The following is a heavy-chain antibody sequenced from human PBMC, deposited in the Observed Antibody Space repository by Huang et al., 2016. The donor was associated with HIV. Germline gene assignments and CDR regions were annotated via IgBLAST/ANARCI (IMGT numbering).Heavy chain of an antibody. V-gene: IGHV3-30*02. CDR3: ATDLGGYSFDY. CDR1: GFSFSHYG. Sequence: QEQLVESGGGVVQPGGSLRLSCATSGFSFSHYGMHWVRQAPGKGVEWVAFIRFDGGNKHYADSAKGRLTISRDNSKKMLFLEMNSLRGDDTAFYYCATDLGGYSFDYWGQGALVSVSS. CDR2: IRFDGGNK. D-gene: IGHD2-21*02. J-gene: IGHJ4*02.